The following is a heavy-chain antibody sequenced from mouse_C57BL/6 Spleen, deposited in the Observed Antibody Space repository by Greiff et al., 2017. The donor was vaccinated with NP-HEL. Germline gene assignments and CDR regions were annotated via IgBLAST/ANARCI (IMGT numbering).Heavy chain of an antibody. V-gene: IGHV14-4*01. CDR1: GFNIKDDY. CDR3: TTGNYGSSSYYLDY. CDR2: LDPENGDT. D-gene: IGHD1-1*01. Sequence: EVKLVESGAELVRPGASVKLSCTASGFNIKDDYMHWVKQRPEQGLEWIGWLDPENGDTEYASKFQGKATITADTSSNTAYLQLSSLTSEDTAVYYCTTGNYGSSSYYLDYWGQGTTLTVSS. J-gene: IGHJ2*01.